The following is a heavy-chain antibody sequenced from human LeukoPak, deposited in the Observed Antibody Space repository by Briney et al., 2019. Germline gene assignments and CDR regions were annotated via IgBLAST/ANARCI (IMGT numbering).Heavy chain of an antibody. Sequence: GGSLRLSCAASGFTFRSFGMNWVRQAPGKGLEWVSHISSTSSTIYYADSVKGRFTISRDNAKNSLYLQMSSLRAEDTAVYYCARSHCSGGSCYFYYFDYWGQGTLVTVSS. D-gene: IGHD2-15*01. CDR3: ARSHCSGGSCYFYYFDY. CDR2: ISSTSSTI. CDR1: GFTFRSFG. J-gene: IGHJ4*02. V-gene: IGHV3-48*01.